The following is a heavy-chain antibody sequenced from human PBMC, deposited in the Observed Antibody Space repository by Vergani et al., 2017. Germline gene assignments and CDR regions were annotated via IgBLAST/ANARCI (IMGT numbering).Heavy chain of an antibody. V-gene: IGHV3-23*01. Sequence: EVQLLESGGGLIQPGGSLRLSCAASGFTFRSYGMSWVRQAPGKGLEWGSAIGGSGGNICYADSVTGRFTISRDNSKNTLYLQMNRLTTEDTAVYYCLKDHKSIIWYGVGYWGQGTLVTVSS. CDR2: IGGSGGNI. J-gene: IGHJ4*02. D-gene: IGHD6-13*01. CDR3: LKDHKSIIWYGVGY. CDR1: GFTFRSYG.